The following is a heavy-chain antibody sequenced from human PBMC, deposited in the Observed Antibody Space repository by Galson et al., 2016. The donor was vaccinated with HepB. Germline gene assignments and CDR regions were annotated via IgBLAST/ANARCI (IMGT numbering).Heavy chain of an antibody. CDR1: GFPFSSYW. Sequence: SLRLSCAASGFPFSSYWMSWVRQAPGKGLEWVANIKQDGSEIYYVDSVKGRFTISRDNAKNSLYLQMNSLRAEDTAVYYFAGAGSSYGILDYWGQGTLVTVSS. V-gene: IGHV3-7*01. CDR2: IKQDGSEI. D-gene: IGHD5-18*01. CDR3: AGAGSSYGILDY. J-gene: IGHJ4*02.